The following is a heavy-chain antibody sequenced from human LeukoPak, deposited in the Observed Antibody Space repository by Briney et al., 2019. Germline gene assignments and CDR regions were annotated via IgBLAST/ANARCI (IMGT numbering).Heavy chain of an antibody. V-gene: IGHV3-33*01. CDR2: IWYDGSNK. D-gene: IGHD3-3*01. CDR1: GFTFSSYG. Sequence: GGSLRLSCAASGFTFSSYGMHWVRQAPGKGLEWVAVIWYDGSNKYYADSVKGRFTISRDNSKNTLYLQMNSLRAEDTAVYYCARDLFWSGYYGYYFDYWGQGTLVTVSS. J-gene: IGHJ4*02. CDR3: ARDLFWSGYYGYYFDY.